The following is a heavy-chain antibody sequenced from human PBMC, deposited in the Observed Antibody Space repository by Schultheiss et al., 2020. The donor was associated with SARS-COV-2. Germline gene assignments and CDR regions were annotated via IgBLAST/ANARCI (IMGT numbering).Heavy chain of an antibody. V-gene: IGHV3-9*01. J-gene: IGHJ5*02. CDR3: ARSQGLDFWSGYYFGRFDP. CDR2: ISWNSGSI. Sequence: SLKISCAASGFTFDDYAMHWVRQALGKGLEWVSGISWNSGSIGYADSVKGRFTISRDNAKNSLYLQMNSLRAEDTALYYCARSQGLDFWSGYYFGRFDPWGQGTLVTVSS. D-gene: IGHD3-3*01. CDR1: GFTFDDYA.